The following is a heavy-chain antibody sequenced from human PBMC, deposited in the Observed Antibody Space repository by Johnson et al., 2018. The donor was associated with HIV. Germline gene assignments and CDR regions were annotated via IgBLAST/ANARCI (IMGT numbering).Heavy chain of an antibody. J-gene: IGHJ3*02. CDR2: INWNGGST. Sequence: MLLVESGGGVVRPGGSLRLSCAASGFTFNDYGMHWVRQAPGKGLEWVSGINWNGGSTGYADSVKGRFTISRDNAKNSLYVQMNSLRAEDTALYYCARHFRGVDRGAFDIWGQGTMVTVSS. D-gene: IGHD5-12*01. V-gene: IGHV3-20*04. CDR1: GFTFNDYG. CDR3: ARHFRGVDRGAFDI.